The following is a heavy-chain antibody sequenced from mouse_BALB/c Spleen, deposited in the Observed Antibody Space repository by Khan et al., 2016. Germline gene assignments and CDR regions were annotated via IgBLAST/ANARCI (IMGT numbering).Heavy chain of an antibody. J-gene: IGHJ3*01. CDR1: GYTFTDYN. CDR2: INPNNGGT. D-gene: IGHD2-10*02. Sequence: VRLQQSGPELVKPGASVKIPCKASGYTFTDYNIDWVKQSHGKSLEWIGDINPNNGGTVYNQKFKGKATLTVDKSSSTAYMELRSLTSEDTAVYYCARKEYGNYGFAYWAKGLWSLSLQ. CDR3: ARKEYGNYGFAY. V-gene: IGHV1-18*01.